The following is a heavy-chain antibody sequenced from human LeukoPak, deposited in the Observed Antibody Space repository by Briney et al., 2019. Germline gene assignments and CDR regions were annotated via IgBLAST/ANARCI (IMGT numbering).Heavy chain of an antibody. J-gene: IGHJ3*02. CDR3: AKGTVADLQDAFDI. D-gene: IGHD6-19*01. V-gene: IGHV3-9*01. CDR2: ISWNSGSI. CDR1: GFTFDDYA. Sequence: PGGSLRLSCAASGFTFDDYAMHWVRQAPGKGLEWVSGISWNSGSIGYADSVKGRFTISRDNAKNSLYLQMNSLRAEDTALYYCAKGTVADLQDAFDIWGQGPMVTVSS.